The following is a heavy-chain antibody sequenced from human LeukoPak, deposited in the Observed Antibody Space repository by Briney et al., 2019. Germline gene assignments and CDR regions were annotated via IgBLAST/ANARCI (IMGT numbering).Heavy chain of an antibody. Sequence: KPSETLPLTCTVSGGSISSFYWSWIRQPPGKGLEFIGHIYYSGSTNYNPSLKSRVTMSVDTSKNQFSLKLTSVTAADTAIYYCGRHQNGGTYPIDYWGQGTLVTVSS. CDR2: IYYSGST. J-gene: IGHJ4*02. D-gene: IGHD1-26*01. CDR1: GGSISSFY. V-gene: IGHV4-59*08. CDR3: GRHQNGGTYPIDY.